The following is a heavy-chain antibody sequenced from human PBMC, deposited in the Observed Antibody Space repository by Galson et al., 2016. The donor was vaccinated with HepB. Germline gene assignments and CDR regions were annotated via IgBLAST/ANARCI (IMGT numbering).Heavy chain of an antibody. J-gene: IGHJ6*02. V-gene: IGHV3-7*01. Sequence: SLRLSCAASGFTFVNYWMNWVRQAPGKGLEWVANIKQDGSEKYYVDSVKGRFTISRDNAKNSLYLQMSSLRVEDTAVYYCARKTTYSSSWHWGGPHYYSAMDVWGQGTTVTVSS. D-gene: IGHD6-13*01. CDR1: GFTFVNYW. CDR3: ARKTTYSSSWHWGGPHYYSAMDV. CDR2: IKQDGSEK.